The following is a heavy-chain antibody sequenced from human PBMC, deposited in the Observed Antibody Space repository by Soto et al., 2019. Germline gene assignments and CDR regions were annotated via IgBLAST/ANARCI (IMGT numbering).Heavy chain of an antibody. CDR2: ISFSSGII. CDR3: ARVQTTRYNWFDP. D-gene: IGHD4-17*01. Sequence: GGSLRLSCAASGFTFSSYNMNWVRQAPGKGLEWVSYISFSSGIIHYADSVKGRFTISRDNARNSLYLQMNSLRDEDTAVYYCARVQTTRYNWFDPWGQGTLVTVSS. V-gene: IGHV3-48*02. CDR1: GFTFSSYN. J-gene: IGHJ5*02.